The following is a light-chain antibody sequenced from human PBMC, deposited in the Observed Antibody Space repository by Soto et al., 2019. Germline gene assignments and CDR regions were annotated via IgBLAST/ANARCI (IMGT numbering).Light chain of an antibody. CDR3: QQYYSYPLT. V-gene: IGKV1-8*01. CDR2: AAS. J-gene: IGKJ4*01. Sequence: AIRMTQSPSSLSASTGDRVTITCRASQGISSYLAWYQQKPGKAPKLLIYAASTLQSGVPSRLSGSGSGTDFTLTISCLQSEDFATYYCQQYYSYPLTFGAGTKVDIK. CDR1: QGISSY.